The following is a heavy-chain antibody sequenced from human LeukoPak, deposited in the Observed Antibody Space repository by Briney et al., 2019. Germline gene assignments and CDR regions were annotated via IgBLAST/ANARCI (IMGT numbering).Heavy chain of an antibody. CDR2: INPSGGRT. J-gene: IGHJ3*02. CDR3: ARGGVAASGASDI. CDR1: GYTFTSFY. V-gene: IGHV1-46*01. D-gene: IGHD6-13*01. Sequence: AALKVSCKASGYTFTSFYMHWVRLAPGQGLEWMGIINPSGGRTSYAQKFQDRVTVTRDTSTSTLYMELRSLRSEDTAVYYCARGGVAASGASDIWGQGTMVTVSS.